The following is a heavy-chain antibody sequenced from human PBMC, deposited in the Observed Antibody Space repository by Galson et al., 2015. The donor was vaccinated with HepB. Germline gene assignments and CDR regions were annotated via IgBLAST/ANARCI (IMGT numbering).Heavy chain of an antibody. Sequence: SCKVSGYTLTELSMHWVRQAPGKGLEWMGGFDPEDGETIYAQKFQGRVTMTEDTSTDTAYMELSSLRSEDTAMYYCARVGSTAAVGTVDYWGLGTLVTLSS. CDR2: FDPEDGET. CDR1: GYTLTELS. D-gene: IGHD6-13*01. J-gene: IGHJ4*02. CDR3: ARVGSTAAVGTVDY. V-gene: IGHV1-24*01.